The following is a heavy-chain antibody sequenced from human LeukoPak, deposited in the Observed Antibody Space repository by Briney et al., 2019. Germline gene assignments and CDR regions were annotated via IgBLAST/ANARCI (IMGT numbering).Heavy chain of an antibody. Sequence: SETLSLTCTVPGGSISTYYWSWIRQPPGKGLEWIGYIYYSGSTNYNPSLKSRVTISADTSKNQFSLKLSSVTAADTAVYYCARSRGYSYGYELDYWGQGTLVTVSS. V-gene: IGHV4-59*08. CDR1: GGSISTYY. CDR3: ARSRGYSYGYELDY. J-gene: IGHJ4*02. CDR2: IYYSGST. D-gene: IGHD5-18*01.